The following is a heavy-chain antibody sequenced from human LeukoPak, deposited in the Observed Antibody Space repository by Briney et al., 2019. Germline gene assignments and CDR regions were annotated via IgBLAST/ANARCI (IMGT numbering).Heavy chain of an antibody. D-gene: IGHD5-18*01. J-gene: IGHJ4*02. V-gene: IGHV3-7*01. CDR1: GFTFSSYW. Sequence: GGSLRLSCAAAGFTFSSYWMTWIRQAPGKGLEWVANIKQDGSEKYYVDSVKGRFTISRDNAKNSLYLQMNSLRAEDTAVYYCARDTGGGYSCYDCWGQGTLVTVSS. CDR3: ARDTGGGYSCYDC. CDR2: IKQDGSEK.